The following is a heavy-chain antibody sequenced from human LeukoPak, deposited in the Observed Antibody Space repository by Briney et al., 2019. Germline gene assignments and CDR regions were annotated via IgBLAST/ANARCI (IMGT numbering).Heavy chain of an antibody. J-gene: IGHJ4*02. D-gene: IGHD2-2*01. CDR3: ASGGRSVYCSSTSCYPIDY. CDR2: IYYSGST. CDR1: GGSISSGGYY. Sequence: SQTLSLTCTVSGGSISSGGYYWSWIRQHPGKGLEWIGCIYYSGSTYYNPSLKSRVTISVDTSKNQFSLKLSSVTAADTAVYYCASGGRSVYCSSTSCYPIDYWGQGTLVTVSS. V-gene: IGHV4-31*03.